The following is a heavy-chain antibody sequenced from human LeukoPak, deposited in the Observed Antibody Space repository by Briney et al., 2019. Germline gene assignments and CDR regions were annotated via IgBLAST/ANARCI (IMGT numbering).Heavy chain of an antibody. CDR3: ARYNWNDLVDY. CDR1: GFTFSSYS. Sequence: PGGSLRLSCAASGFTFSSYSMNWVRQAPGKGLEWVSYISSSSSTIYYADSVKGRFTISRDNAKNSLYLQMNSLRAEDTAVYHCARYNWNDLVDYWGQGTLVTVSS. CDR2: ISSSSSTI. D-gene: IGHD1-1*01. V-gene: IGHV3-48*01. J-gene: IGHJ4*02.